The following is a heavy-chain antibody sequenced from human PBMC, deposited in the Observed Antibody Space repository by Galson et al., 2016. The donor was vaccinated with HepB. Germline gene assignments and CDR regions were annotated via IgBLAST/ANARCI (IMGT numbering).Heavy chain of an antibody. CDR1: GGSVSKYV. J-gene: IGHJ3*02. CDR2: IIPMFGTT. Sequence: SVKVSCKASGGSVSKYVISWVRQAPGQGLEWMGGIIPMFGTTNYAQNFQGRVTITADESTSTAYMELSSLRSEDTAVYYCARAKGESGSGSYSALDIWGQGTVVSVSS. CDR3: ARAKGESGSGSYSALDI. D-gene: IGHD3-10*01. V-gene: IGHV1-69*13.